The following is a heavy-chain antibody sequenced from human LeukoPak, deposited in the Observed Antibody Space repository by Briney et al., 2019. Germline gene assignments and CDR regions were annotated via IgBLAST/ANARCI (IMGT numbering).Heavy chain of an antibody. CDR2: IYYSGST. D-gene: IGHD5-18*01. Sequence: SETLSLTCTVSGGSISSYYWSWIRQPPGKGLEWIGYIYYSGSTNYNPSLKSRVTISVDTSKNQFSLKLSSVTAADTAVYYCARTRVMNTAMVTGAFDIWGQGTMVTVSS. CDR1: GGSISSYY. J-gene: IGHJ3*02. CDR3: ARTRVMNTAMVTGAFDI. V-gene: IGHV4-59*01.